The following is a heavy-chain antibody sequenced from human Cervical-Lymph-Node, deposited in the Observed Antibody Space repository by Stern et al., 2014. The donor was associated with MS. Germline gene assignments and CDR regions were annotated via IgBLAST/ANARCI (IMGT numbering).Heavy chain of an antibody. CDR1: GFSLSSYW. V-gene: IGHV3-7*01. CDR2: IKQDGSER. D-gene: IGHD2-15*01. Sequence: VQLVESGGGLVQPGGSLRLSCAGSGFSLSSYWMSWVRQAPGKGPELVATIKQDGSERYYVDSVKGRFTISRDNSKNSVFLQMNSLRGDDTSVYYCARDCGSGSCYQTQYYYGVDVWGQGTTVIVSS. J-gene: IGHJ6*02. CDR3: ARDCGSGSCYQTQYYYGVDV.